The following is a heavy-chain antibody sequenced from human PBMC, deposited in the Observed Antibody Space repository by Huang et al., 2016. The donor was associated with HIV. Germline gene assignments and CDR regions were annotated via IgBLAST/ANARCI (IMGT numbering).Heavy chain of an antibody. J-gene: IGHJ4*02. CDR1: GYTFTTYH. CDR3: ARALLLFGLGSPLDF. Sequence: QVQLVQSGAEVKKPGASVKISCKASGYTFTTYHMHWVRQAPGQGLEWMGMINPSGATTRYATTFQGRFTMTSDTSTSTVYMELSSLTPEDTAVYYCARALLLFGLGSPLDFWGQGSLVTVSS. V-gene: IGHV1-46*01. D-gene: IGHD3-10*01. CDR2: INPSGATT.